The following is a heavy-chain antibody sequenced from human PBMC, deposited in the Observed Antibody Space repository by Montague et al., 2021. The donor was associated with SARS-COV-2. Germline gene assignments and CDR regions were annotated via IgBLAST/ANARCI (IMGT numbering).Heavy chain of an antibody. Sequence: SETLSLTCTVSGASISSSSYYWGWSRQPPGKGLEWIGSIYYSGSTYYKSSLKSRVTISVDTSKNQFSLKLSSVTAADTAVYCCARVGRQQLVRLSGMDVWGQGTTVTVSS. CDR3: ARVGRQQLVRLSGMDV. CDR2: IYYSGST. D-gene: IGHD6-13*01. V-gene: IGHV4-39*07. J-gene: IGHJ6*02. CDR1: GASISSSSYY.